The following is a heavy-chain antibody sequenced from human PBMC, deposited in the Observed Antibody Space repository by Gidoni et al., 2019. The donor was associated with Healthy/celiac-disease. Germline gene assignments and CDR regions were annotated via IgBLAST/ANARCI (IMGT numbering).Heavy chain of an antibody. J-gene: IGHJ2*01. CDR2: ISGSGGST. D-gene: IGHD3-22*01. Sequence: EVQLLESGGGLVQPGGSLRLSCAASGFTFSSYAMSWVRQAPGKGLEWVSAISGSGGSTYYADSVKGRFTISRDNSKNTLYLQMNSLRAEDTAVYYCAKDGTYYYDSSGYYGSGYWYFDLWGRGTLVTVSS. CDR1: GFTFSSYA. V-gene: IGHV3-23*01. CDR3: AKDGTYYYDSSGYYGSGYWYFDL.